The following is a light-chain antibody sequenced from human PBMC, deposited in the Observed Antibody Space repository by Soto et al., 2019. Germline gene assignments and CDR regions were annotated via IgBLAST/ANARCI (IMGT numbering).Light chain of an antibody. CDR1: QSISIY. CDR2: TTS. Sequence: DIQMTQSPSSLSASVGDRVTITCRASQSISIYLNWYQQKPGEAPKVLIYTTSSLQSGVPSRFSGSGSGTDFTLTINSLQPEDFATYFCQQSYSGWSFGQGTKLEI. J-gene: IGKJ1*01. CDR3: QQSYSGWS. V-gene: IGKV1-39*01.